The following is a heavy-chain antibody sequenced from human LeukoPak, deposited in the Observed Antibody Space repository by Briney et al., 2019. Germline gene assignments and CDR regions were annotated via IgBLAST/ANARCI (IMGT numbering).Heavy chain of an antibody. CDR1: GYTFTIYD. J-gene: IGHJ6*02. CDR2: MNPNSGNT. CDR3: ARDEVVAAPNYFGMVV. Sequence: GASVKVSCKASGYTFTIYDVNWVRQATGQGLEWMGWMNPNSGNTGLAQKFQGRVTLTRDTSLSTAHMELSNLRSDDTAVYYCARDEVVAAPNYFGMVVWGQGTTVSVSS. D-gene: IGHD2-15*01. V-gene: IGHV1-8*01.